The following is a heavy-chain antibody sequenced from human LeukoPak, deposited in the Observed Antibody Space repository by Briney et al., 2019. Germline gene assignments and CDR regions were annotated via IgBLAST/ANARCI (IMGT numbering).Heavy chain of an antibody. Sequence: GGSLRLSCAASGFTVSSNYMSWVRQAPGQGLEWVSVIYSGGSTYYADSVKGRLTISRDISKNTVYLQMNSLRAEDTAVYYCARTYGDYVYILGYWGQGTLVTVSS. V-gene: IGHV3-53*01. D-gene: IGHD4-17*01. CDR1: GFTVSSNY. CDR3: ARTYGDYVYILGY. CDR2: IYSGGST. J-gene: IGHJ4*02.